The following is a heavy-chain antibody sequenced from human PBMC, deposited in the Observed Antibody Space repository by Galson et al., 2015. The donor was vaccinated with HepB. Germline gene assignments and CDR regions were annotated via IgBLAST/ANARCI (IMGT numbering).Heavy chain of an antibody. CDR1: GYTFTSYA. CDR2: INAGNGNT. CDR3: ARDKNSITIQKRYYGMDV. Sequence: SVKVSCKASGYTFTSYAMHWVRQAPGQRLEWMGWINAGNGNTKYSQKFQGRVTITRDTSASTAYMELSSLRSEDTAVYYCARDKNSITIQKRYYGMDVWGQGTTVTVSS. J-gene: IGHJ6*02. V-gene: IGHV1-3*01. D-gene: IGHD3-9*01.